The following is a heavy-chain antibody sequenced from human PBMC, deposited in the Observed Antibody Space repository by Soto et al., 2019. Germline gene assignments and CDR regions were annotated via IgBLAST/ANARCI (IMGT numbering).Heavy chain of an antibody. D-gene: IGHD3-10*01. CDR3: ARRPLYGSGSYYGYYYYGMDV. J-gene: IGHJ6*02. V-gene: IGHV4-4*02. CDR2: IYHSGST. CDR1: GGSISRSNW. Sequence: SETPSLTCAVSGGSISRSNWWSGVRQPPGKGLEWIGEIYHSGSTNYNPSLKSRVTISVDKSKNQFSLKLSSVTAADTAVYYCARRPLYGSGSYYGYYYYGMDVWGQGTTVT.